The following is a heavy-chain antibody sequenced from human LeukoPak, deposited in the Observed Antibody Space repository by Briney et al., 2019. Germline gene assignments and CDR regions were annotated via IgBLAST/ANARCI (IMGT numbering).Heavy chain of an antibody. CDR1: GFTFSSYS. Sequence: GGSLRLSCAASGFTFSSYSMNWVRQAPGKGLEWVSYISSSSRTIYYADSVKGRFTISRDNAKNSLYLQMNSLRAEDTAIYYCARQSGNMVTTRFDYWGQGTLVTVSS. V-gene: IGHV3-48*01. CDR3: ARQSGNMVTTRFDY. J-gene: IGHJ4*02. CDR2: ISSSSRTI. D-gene: IGHD4-17*01.